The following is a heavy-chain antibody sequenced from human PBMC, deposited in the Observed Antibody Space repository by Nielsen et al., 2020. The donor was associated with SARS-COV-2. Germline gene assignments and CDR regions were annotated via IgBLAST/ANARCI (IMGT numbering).Heavy chain of an antibody. D-gene: IGHD3-22*01. J-gene: IGHJ5*02. CDR1: GGSVSSGSYY. Sequence: SETLSPTCTVSGGSVSSGSYYWSWIRQPPGKGLEWIGYIYYSGSTNYNPSLKSRVTISVDTSKNQFSLKLSSVTAADTAVYYCAREKKPAYYYDSSGWGWFDPWGQGTLVTVSS. CDR2: IYYSGST. V-gene: IGHV4-61*01. CDR3: AREKKPAYYYDSSGWGWFDP.